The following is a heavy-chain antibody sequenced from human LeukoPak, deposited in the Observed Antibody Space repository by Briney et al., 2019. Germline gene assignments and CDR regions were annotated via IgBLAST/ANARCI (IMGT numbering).Heavy chain of an antibody. V-gene: IGHV6-1*01. D-gene: IGHD3-10*01. CDR3: ARHSLYYPTFRYGSGSYYTFDY. Sequence: SQTLSLTCAISGDSVSSKNAAWNWIRLSPLRGLEWLGRTYYRSKWYNDYAVSVKSRITINPDTSKNQFSLKLSSVTAADTAVYYCARHSLYYPTFRYGSGSYYTFDYWGQGTLVTVSS. J-gene: IGHJ4*02. CDR1: GDSVSSKNAA. CDR2: TYYRSKWYN.